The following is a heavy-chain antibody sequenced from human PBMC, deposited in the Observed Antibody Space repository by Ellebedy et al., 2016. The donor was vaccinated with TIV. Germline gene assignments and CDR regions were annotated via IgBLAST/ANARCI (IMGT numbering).Heavy chain of an antibody. Sequence: GESLKISCKGSGYRFTSYWISWVRQMPGKGLEWMGRIDPSDSYTNNSPSFQGHVTISADKSISTAYLQGSSLKASDTAMYYCARSDSSGYDVFDIWGQGTMVTVSS. CDR1: GYRFTSYW. D-gene: IGHD3-22*01. V-gene: IGHV5-10-1*01. CDR3: ARSDSSGYDVFDI. CDR2: IDPSDSYT. J-gene: IGHJ3*02.